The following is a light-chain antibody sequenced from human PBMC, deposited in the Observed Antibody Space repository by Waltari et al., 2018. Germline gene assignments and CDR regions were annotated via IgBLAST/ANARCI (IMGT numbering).Light chain of an antibody. CDR2: DVS. CDR1: QDVTKY. J-gene: IGKJ1*01. V-gene: IGKV1-12*01. Sequence: DIQMTQSPSSVSASVVDRVTITCRASQDVTKYMAWYQQKPGRAPKVLIFDVSTLQSGVPSRFSGSGSGTEFSLTISSLQPEDFATYYCQQGDSLPPTFCQGTKVEI. CDR3: QQGDSLPPT.